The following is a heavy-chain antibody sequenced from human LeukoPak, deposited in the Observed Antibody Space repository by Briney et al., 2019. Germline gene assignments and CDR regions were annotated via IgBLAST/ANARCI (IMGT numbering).Heavy chain of an antibody. CDR1: GFSLSTSGVG. CDR3: AHIPNYVWGTYRFDWFDP. D-gene: IGHD3-16*02. CDR2: IYWNDDK. V-gene: IGHV2-5*01. Sequence: SGPTLVNPTQTLTLTCTFSGFSLSTSGVGVAWIRQPPGKALEWLALIYWNDDKRYSPSLKSRLTITKDTSKNQVVLTMTNMDPVDTATYYCAHIPNYVWGTYRFDWFDPWGQGTWSPSPQ. J-gene: IGHJ5*02.